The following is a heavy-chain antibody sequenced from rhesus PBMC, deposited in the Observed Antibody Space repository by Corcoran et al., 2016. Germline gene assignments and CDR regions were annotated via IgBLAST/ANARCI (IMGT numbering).Heavy chain of an antibody. D-gene: IGHD5-24*01. CDR3: ATPLDRKYSGYSLTS. Sequence: QVQLQESGPGVVKPSETLSLTCAVSGSSLSRCYACSWVRQVQGKGLEWIGYIYDGTGSTVYNPSLKNRVTVSMDASKSQFSLQLSSVTAADTAVYYCATPLDRKYSGYSLTSWGQGVLITVSS. J-gene: IGHJ4*01. V-gene: IGHV4-76*01. CDR2: IYDGTGST. CDR1: GSSLSRCYA.